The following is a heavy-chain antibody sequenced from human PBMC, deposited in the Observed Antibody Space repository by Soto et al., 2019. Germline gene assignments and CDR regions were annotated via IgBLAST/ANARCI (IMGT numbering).Heavy chain of an antibody. V-gene: IGHV3-33*01. CDR2: IWYDGSNE. Sequence: QVQLVESGGGVVQPGRSLRLTCAASGFSFSTYAMHWVRQAPGKGLEWVAIIWYDGSNEHYVDSVNGRFTISRDNSNNTLYLQRKSLRAEDTAGYDCARDPAGYGDYATFDYWGQGTRVTVSS. CDR3: ARDPAGYGDYATFDY. J-gene: IGHJ4*02. D-gene: IGHD4-17*01. CDR1: GFSFSTYA.